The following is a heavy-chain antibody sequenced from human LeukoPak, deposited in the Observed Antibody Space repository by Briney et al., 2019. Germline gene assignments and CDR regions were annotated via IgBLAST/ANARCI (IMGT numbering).Heavy chain of an antibody. CDR1: GFTFSSYA. V-gene: IGHV3-23*01. D-gene: IGHD3-22*01. J-gene: IGHJ4*02. Sequence: GGSLRLSCAASGFTFSSYAMSWVRQAPGKGLEWVSAISGSGGSTYYADSVKGRFTISRDNSKNTLYLQMNSLRAEDTAVYYCAKLPITMIVVVINPEGVWGQGTLVTVSS. CDR3: AKLPITMIVVVINPEGV. CDR2: ISGSGGST.